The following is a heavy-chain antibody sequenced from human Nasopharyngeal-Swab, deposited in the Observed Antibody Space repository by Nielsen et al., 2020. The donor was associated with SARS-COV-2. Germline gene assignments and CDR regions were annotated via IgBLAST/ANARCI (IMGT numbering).Heavy chain of an antibody. J-gene: IGHJ6*02. CDR3: AREYYDSRPPSVYYYGMDV. Sequence: SVKVSCKASGGTFSSYAISWVRQAPGQGLEWMGGVIPIFGTANYAQKFQGRVTITADESTSTAYMELSSLRSEDTAVYYCAREYYDSRPPSVYYYGMDVWGQGTTVTVSS. V-gene: IGHV1-69*13. CDR2: VIPIFGTA. CDR1: GGTFSSYA. D-gene: IGHD3-22*01.